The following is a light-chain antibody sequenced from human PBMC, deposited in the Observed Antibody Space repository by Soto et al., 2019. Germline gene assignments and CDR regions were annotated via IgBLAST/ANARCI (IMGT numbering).Light chain of an antibody. J-gene: IGKJ5*01. CDR2: DAS. CDR3: QQRAAWPIT. Sequence: EIVLTQSPATLSLSPGERATLSCRASLTVHNFLLWHQQKPGQAPRVLIYDASNRAPGIPPRFSGSGSGTDFTLTISSLEPEDFAVYYCQQRAAWPITFGQGTRLEIK. CDR1: LTVHNF. V-gene: IGKV3-11*01.